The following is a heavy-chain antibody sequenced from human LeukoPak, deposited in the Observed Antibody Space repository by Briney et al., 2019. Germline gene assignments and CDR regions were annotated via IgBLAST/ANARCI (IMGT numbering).Heavy chain of an antibody. V-gene: IGHV1-18*04. J-gene: IGHJ6*03. CDR1: EYTDTDYY. D-gene: IGHD3-3*01. Sequence: SVKVSCTASEYTDTDYYIHWVRQAPGQGLEWMGCISGYNAYTHYAQKFQGRVTMTTDTATMTAYMELRSLRSDDTAVYYCARAWSRRDYYYYMDVWGKGTTVTVSS. CDR3: ARAWSRRDYYYYMDV. CDR2: ISGYNAYT.